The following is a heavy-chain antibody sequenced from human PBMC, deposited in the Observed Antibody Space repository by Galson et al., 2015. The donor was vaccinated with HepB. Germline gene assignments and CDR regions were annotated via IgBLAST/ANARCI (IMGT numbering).Heavy chain of an antibody. D-gene: IGHD3-10*01. Sequence: SVKVSCKASGYTFTSYAMNWVRQAPGQGLEWMGWINTNTGNPTYAQGFTGRFVFSLDTSVSTAYLQISSLKAEDTAVYYCARGGVWFGELRSPLDYWGQGTLVTVSS. J-gene: IGHJ4*02. CDR3: ARGGVWFGELRSPLDY. V-gene: IGHV7-4-1*02. CDR1: GYTFTSYA. CDR2: INTNTGNP.